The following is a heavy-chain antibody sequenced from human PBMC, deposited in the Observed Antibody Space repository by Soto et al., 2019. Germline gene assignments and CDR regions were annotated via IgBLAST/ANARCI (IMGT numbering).Heavy chain of an antibody. CDR3: ATVSPVELDTISRGSAGMAV. V-gene: IGHV1-24*01. Sequence: ASVRVACKGCSDTLTELCSHLVRQPPLKRLEWMGGFDPEDGETIYAQKFQGRVTMTEDTSTDTAYMELSSLISEDTAVYYCATVSPVELDTISRGSAGMAVPGQRTTVLVS. CDR1: SDTLTELC. D-gene: IGHD5-18*01. J-gene: IGHJ6*02. CDR2: FDPEDGET.